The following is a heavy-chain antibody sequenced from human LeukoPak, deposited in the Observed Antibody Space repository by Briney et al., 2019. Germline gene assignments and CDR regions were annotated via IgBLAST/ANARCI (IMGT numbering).Heavy chain of an antibody. V-gene: IGHV4-34*01. CDR1: GGSFRGYY. J-gene: IGHJ4*02. CDR2: INHGGST. D-gene: IGHD6-19*01. Sequence: PSETLSLTCAVYGGSFRGYYWSWIRQPPGKGLEWIGGINHGGSTNYTPSLKSRVTISVDTSKNQFSLKLSSVTAADTAVYYCARGRMWYSSGWYYFDYWGQGTLVTVSS. CDR3: ARGRMWYSSGWYYFDY.